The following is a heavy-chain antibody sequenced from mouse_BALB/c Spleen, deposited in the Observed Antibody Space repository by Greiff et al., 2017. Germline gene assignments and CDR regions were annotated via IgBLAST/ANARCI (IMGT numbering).Heavy chain of an antibody. CDR3: ARGPYGSSPLSFDV. D-gene: IGHD1-1*01. Sequence: EVKLVESGGGLVQPGGSRKLSCAASGFTFSSFGMHWVRQAPEKGLEWVAYISSGSSTIYYADTVKGRFTISRDNPKNTLFLQMTSLRSEDTAMYYCARGPYGSSPLSFDVWGAGTTVTVSS. CDR1: GFTFSSFG. CDR2: ISSGSSTI. V-gene: IGHV5-17*02. J-gene: IGHJ1*01.